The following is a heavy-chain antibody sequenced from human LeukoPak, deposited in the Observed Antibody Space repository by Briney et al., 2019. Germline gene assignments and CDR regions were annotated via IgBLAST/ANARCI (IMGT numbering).Heavy chain of an antibody. D-gene: IGHD2-2*01. CDR3: ARTHNFRYCSSTSCLNWFDP. CDR2: IYYSGST. V-gene: IGHV4-59*12. J-gene: IGHJ5*02. Sequence: TSETLSLTCTVSGGSISSYYWSWIRQPPGKGLEWIGYIYYSGSTNYNPSLKSRVTMSVDTSKNQFSLKLSSVTAADTAVYYCARTHNFRYCSSTSCLNWFDPWGQGTLVTVSS. CDR1: GGSISSYY.